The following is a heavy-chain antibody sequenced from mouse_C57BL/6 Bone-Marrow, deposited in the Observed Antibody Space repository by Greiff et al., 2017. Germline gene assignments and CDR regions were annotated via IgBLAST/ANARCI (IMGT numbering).Heavy chain of an antibody. Sequence: EVMLVESGAELVRPGASVKLSCTASGFNIKDDYMHWVKQRPEQGLEWIGWIDPENGDTEYASKFQGKATITADTSSNTAYLQLSSLTSEDTAVYYCTTLPYYGYDDGFDYWGQGTTLTVSS. V-gene: IGHV14-4*01. CDR1: GFNIKDDY. J-gene: IGHJ2*01. CDR2: IDPENGDT. D-gene: IGHD2-9*01. CDR3: TTLPYYGYDDGFDY.